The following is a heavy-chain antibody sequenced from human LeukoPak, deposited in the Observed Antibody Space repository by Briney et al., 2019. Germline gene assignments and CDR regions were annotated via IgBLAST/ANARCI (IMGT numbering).Heavy chain of an antibody. J-gene: IGHJ4*02. CDR2: INHSGST. V-gene: IGHV4-39*07. CDR1: GFLLRTSGM. CDR3: ASDSDRTKGRIFDY. D-gene: IGHD3-10*01. Sequence: SGPTLVNPTQTLTLTCTFSGFLLRTSGMCVSWIRQPPGKGLEWIGEINHSGSTNYNPSLKSRVTISVDTSKNQFSLKLSSVTAADTAVYYCASDSDRTKGRIFDYWGQGTLVTVSS.